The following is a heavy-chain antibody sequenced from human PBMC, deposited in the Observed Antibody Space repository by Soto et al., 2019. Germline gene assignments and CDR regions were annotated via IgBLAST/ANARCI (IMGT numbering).Heavy chain of an antibody. CDR2: IIPIFGTA. J-gene: IGHJ6*02. CDR3: ASPYSSSYGYYYYGMDV. CDR1: GGTFSSYA. V-gene: IGHV1-69*13. Sequence: SVKVSCKASGGTFSSYAISWVRQAPGQGLEWMGGIIPIFGTANYAQKFQGRVTITADESTSTAYMELSSLRSEDTAVYYCASPYSSSYGYYYYGMDVWGQGTTVTVSS. D-gene: IGHD6-6*01.